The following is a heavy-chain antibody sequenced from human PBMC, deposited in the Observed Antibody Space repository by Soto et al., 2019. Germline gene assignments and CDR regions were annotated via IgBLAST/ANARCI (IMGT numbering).Heavy chain of an antibody. J-gene: IGHJ5*02. CDR1: GGSISSYY. V-gene: IGHV4-59*01. D-gene: IGHD6-13*01. CDR2: IYYSGST. CDR3: ARDGGAAAGNWFDP. Sequence: SETLSLTCTVSGGSISSYYWSWIRQPPGKGLEWIGYIYYSGSTNYNPSLKSRVTISVDTSKNQFSLKLSSVTAADTAVYYCARDGGAAAGNWFDPWGQGTLVTVYS.